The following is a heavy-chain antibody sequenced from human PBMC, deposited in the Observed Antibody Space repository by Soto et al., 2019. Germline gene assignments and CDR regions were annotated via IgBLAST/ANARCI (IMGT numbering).Heavy chain of an antibody. Sequence: ASVKVSCKASGYTFTSYGISWVRQAPGQGLEWMGWISAYNGNTNYAQKLQGRVTMTTDTSTSTAYMELRSLRSDDTAVYYCARASDDTSGYYYDLYYFDYWGQGTLVTVSS. D-gene: IGHD3-22*01. J-gene: IGHJ4*02. CDR1: GYTFTSYG. CDR3: ARASDDTSGYYYDLYYFDY. CDR2: ISAYNGNT. V-gene: IGHV1-18*01.